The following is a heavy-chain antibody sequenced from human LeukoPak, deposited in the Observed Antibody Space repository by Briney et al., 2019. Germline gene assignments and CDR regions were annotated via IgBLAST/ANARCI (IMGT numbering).Heavy chain of an antibody. Sequence: ASVKVSCKASGYTFTSYDINWVRQATGQGLEWMGWMNPNSGNTGYAQKFQGRVTMTRNTSISTAYMELSSLRSEDTAVYYCARVADGTYYYDSSGYYFDYWGRGTLVTVSS. V-gene: IGHV1-8*01. D-gene: IGHD3-22*01. J-gene: IGHJ4*02. CDR3: ARVADGTYYYDSSGYYFDY. CDR2: MNPNSGNT. CDR1: GYTFTSYD.